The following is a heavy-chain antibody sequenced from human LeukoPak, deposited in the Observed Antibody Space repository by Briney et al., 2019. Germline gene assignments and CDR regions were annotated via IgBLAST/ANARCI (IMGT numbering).Heavy chain of an antibody. CDR3: AKGIFGVALLLGDY. V-gene: IGHV3-30*18. D-gene: IGHD3-3*01. J-gene: IGHJ4*02. CDR2: ISYDGSNK. CDR1: GFTFSNYG. Sequence: PGRSLRLSCAASGFTFSNYGMHWVRQAPGKGLEWVAVISYDGSNKYYTDSVKGRFTISRDNSKNSLYLQMNSLRTEDTALYYCAKGIFGVALLLGDYWGQGTLVTVSS.